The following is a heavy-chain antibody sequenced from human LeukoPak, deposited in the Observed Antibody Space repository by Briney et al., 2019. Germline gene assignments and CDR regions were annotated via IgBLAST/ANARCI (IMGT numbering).Heavy chain of an antibody. Sequence: SETLSLTCTVSGGSISSGDYYWSWIRQPPGKGLEWIGYIYYSGSTYYNPSLKSRVTISVDTSKNQFSLKLSSVTAADTAVYYCAREGRSYPYNWFDPWGQGTLVTVSS. CDR1: GGSISSGDYY. J-gene: IGHJ5*02. D-gene: IGHD1-26*01. CDR2: IYYSGST. V-gene: IGHV4-30-4*08. CDR3: AREGRSYPYNWFDP.